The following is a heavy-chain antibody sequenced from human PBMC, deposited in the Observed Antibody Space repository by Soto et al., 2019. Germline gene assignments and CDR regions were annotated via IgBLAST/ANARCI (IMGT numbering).Heavy chain of an antibody. CDR3: ARTSADGTYSFGMDV. J-gene: IGHJ6*02. V-gene: IGHV5-51*01. CDR2: IYPGDSDT. Sequence: GASLKISCKGSGYSVTSYWIGWVRQMPGKGLEWMGIIYPGDSDTRYSPSFQGQVTISADKSISTAYLQWSNLKATDTAMYYWARTSADGTYSFGMDVWGPALTVTVYS. D-gene: IGHD6-13*01. CDR1: GYSVTSYW.